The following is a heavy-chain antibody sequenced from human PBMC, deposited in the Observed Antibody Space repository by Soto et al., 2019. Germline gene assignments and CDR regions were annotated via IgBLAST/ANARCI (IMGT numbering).Heavy chain of an antibody. D-gene: IGHD6-19*01. CDR2: IRRKANSYTT. CDR1: GLIFSDYH. J-gene: IGHJ6*02. Sequence: EVQLVESGGGLVQPGGSLRLSCAASGLIFSDYHMDWVRQAPGKGLEWVGRIRRKANSYTTEYAASVKGRFTISRDDSKSAMYIQLNSRKSQDTAQYYFARVSGWSGGSSGMDVWGQGTTVTVSS. V-gene: IGHV3-72*01. CDR3: ARVSGWSGGSSGMDV.